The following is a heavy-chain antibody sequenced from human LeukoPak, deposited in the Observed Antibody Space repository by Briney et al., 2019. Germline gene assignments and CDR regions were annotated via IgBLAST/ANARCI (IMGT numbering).Heavy chain of an antibody. CDR2: INQDGSDK. J-gene: IGHJ4*02. V-gene: IGHV3-7*01. Sequence: GGSLRLSCAASGFTFSNYWMNWVRQAPGKGLECVANINQDGSDKYYVDSVKGRFTISRDNTKNSLYLQMNSLRAGDTAVYYCVGGDYWGQGTLVTVSS. CDR1: GFTFSNYW. CDR3: VGGDY.